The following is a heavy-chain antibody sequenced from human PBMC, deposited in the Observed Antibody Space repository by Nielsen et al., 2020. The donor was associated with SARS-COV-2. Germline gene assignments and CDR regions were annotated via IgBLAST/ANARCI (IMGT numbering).Heavy chain of an antibody. D-gene: IGHD2-2*01. J-gene: IGHJ3*02. CDR1: GFTFSNYW. CDR3: ARYQVPAAIRDAFDI. V-gene: IGHV3-7*01. Sequence: GESLKISCAASGFTFSNYWMTWVRQAPGKGLEWVANIKQDGSEKYYVDSVKGRFTISRDNAKNSLYLQMNSLRAEDTAVYYCARYQVPAAIRDAFDIWGQGTMVTVSS. CDR2: IKQDGSEK.